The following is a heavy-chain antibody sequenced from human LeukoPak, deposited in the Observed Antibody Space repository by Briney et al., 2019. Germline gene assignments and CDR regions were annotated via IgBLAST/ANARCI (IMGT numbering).Heavy chain of an antibody. Sequence: ASVKVSCKASGYTFTSYGISWVRQAPGQGLEWMGWMSAYNNNTNYAQKLQGRVTMTTDTPTSTAYMELRSLRSDDTAVYYCARDRDGYNGYTDWGQGTLVTVSS. CDR3: ARDRDGYNGYTD. CDR2: MSAYNNNT. CDR1: GYTFTSYG. J-gene: IGHJ4*02. D-gene: IGHD5-24*01. V-gene: IGHV1-18*01.